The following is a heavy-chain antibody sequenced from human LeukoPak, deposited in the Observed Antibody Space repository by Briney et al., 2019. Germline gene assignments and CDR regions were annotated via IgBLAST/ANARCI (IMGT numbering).Heavy chain of an antibody. CDR1: GGSMRNYY. CDR3: AKSRDAYNGVS. J-gene: IGHJ5*02. D-gene: IGHD5-24*01. Sequence: PSETLSLTCTVSGGSMRNYYWTWIRQSPGRGLEWIGYVYYTGSTNYNPSLKRRVTIALDTSKNQFSLKLSSVTAADTALYYRAKSRDAYNGVSWGQGTLVTVSS. CDR2: VYYTGST. V-gene: IGHV4-59*01.